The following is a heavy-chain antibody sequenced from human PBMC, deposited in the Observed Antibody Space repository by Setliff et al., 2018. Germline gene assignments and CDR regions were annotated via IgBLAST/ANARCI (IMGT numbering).Heavy chain of an antibody. CDR3: ARFSYYHYMDV. V-gene: IGHV3-11*04. J-gene: IGHJ6*03. CDR2: ISSSSSPI. CDR1: GFTFSDYY. Sequence: GGSLRLSCAASGFTFSDYYMSWIRQAPGKGLEWVPYISSSSSPISYADSVKGRFTVSRDNAKNSLYLQMNSLRAEDTAVYYCARFSYYHYMDVWGKGTTVTVSS.